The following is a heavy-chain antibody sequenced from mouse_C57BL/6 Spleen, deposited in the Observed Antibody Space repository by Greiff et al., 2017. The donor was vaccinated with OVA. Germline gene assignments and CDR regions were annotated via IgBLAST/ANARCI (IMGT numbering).Heavy chain of an antibody. Sequence: EVQLVESGEGLVKPGGSLKLSCAASGFTFSSYAMSWVRQTPEKRLEWVAYISSGGDYIYYADTVKGRFTISRDNARNTLYLQMSSLKSEDTAMYYCTRERGAQATSYFDYWGQGTTLTVSS. J-gene: IGHJ2*01. CDR3: TRERGAQATSYFDY. CDR2: ISSGGDYI. D-gene: IGHD3-2*02. V-gene: IGHV5-9-1*02. CDR1: GFTFSSYA.